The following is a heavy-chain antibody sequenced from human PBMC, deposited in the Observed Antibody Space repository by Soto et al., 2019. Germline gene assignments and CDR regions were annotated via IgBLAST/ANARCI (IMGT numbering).Heavy chain of an antibody. V-gene: IGHV5-51*01. D-gene: IGHD3-22*01. CDR1: GYTFTSYW. J-gene: IGHJ5*02. CDR2: IYPADSDT. Sequence: GESLKISCKGSGYTFTSYWIGWVRQMPGKGLEWMGLIYPADSDTRYSPSSQGQVTISVDKSISTAYLQWSSLKASDTAMYYCATYYDSSALGYFDPWGQGTLVTVSS. CDR3: ATYYDSSALGYFDP.